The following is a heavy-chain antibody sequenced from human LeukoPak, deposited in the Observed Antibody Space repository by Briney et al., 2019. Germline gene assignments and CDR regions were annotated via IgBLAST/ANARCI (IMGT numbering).Heavy chain of an antibody. CDR1: GFTFSSYS. D-gene: IGHD3-22*01. CDR2: ISSSSSYI. J-gene: IGHJ4*02. CDR3: ARAVNYDSSGYYGY. Sequence: GGSLRLSCAASGFTFSSYSMNWVRQAPEKGLEWVSSISSSSSYIYYADSVKGRFTISRDNAKNSLYLQMNSLRAEDTAVYYCARAVNYDSSGYYGYWGQGTLVTVSS. V-gene: IGHV3-21*01.